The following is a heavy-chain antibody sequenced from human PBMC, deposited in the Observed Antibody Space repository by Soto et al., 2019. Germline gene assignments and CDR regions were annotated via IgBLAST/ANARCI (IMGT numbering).Heavy chain of an antibody. CDR1: GFIFDDYA. D-gene: IGHD2-15*01. CDR3: ARVLICDIVPTNSKVYYYAMDV. Sequence: GGSLRLSCAASGFIFDDYAMHWVRQAPGKGLEWVSGISWDSGSIIYADSVKGRFIISRDNANNSLYLQMNSLRAEDTALYYCARVLICDIVPTNSKVYYYAMDVWGQGTTVTVSS. CDR2: ISWDSGSI. V-gene: IGHV3-9*01. J-gene: IGHJ6*02.